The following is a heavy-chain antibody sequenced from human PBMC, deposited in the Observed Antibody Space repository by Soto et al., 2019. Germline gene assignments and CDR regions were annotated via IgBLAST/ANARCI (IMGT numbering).Heavy chain of an antibody. CDR2: VNNDGTDT. J-gene: IGHJ6*02. D-gene: IGHD6-13*01. CDR1: GFTFSNYW. CDR3: ARGGLQHALDV. Sequence: EVQLVESGGGLVQPGGSLRLSCAASGFTFSNYWMYWVRQAPGKGLVWVSRVNNDGTDTTHADSVKGRFTISRDDAENTLYLHMSSLRAEDTAVYYCARGGLQHALDVWAKGPRSPSP. V-gene: IGHV3-74*03.